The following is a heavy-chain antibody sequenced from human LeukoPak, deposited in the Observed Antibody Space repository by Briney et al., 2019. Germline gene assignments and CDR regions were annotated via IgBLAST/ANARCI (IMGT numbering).Heavy chain of an antibody. D-gene: IGHD5-18*01. J-gene: IGHJ5*02. CDR2: IYTSGST. CDR1: GGSIRSYY. Sequence: SETLSLTCTVSGGSIRSYYWSWIRQPAGKGLEWIGRIYTSGSTNYNPSLKSRVTMSVDTSKNQFSLKLSSVTAADTAVYYCAREVGYSYGPPINWFDPWGQGTLVTVSS. CDR3: AREVGYSYGPPINWFDP. V-gene: IGHV4-4*07.